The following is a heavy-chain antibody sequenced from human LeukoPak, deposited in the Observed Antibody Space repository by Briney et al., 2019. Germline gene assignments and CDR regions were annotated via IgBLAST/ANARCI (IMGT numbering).Heavy chain of an antibody. CDR1: GGSITSSSYY. Sequence: PSETLSLTCTVSGGSITSSSYYWGWIRQPPGKGPEWIGSIYYTGSTNYNPSLRSRVTISLDTSKNQFSLKLTSVTAADTAVYYCASVRGCSSGWYASGFDPWGQGSLVTVSS. CDR3: ASVRGCSSGWYASGFDP. V-gene: IGHV4-39*07. D-gene: IGHD6-19*01. J-gene: IGHJ5*02. CDR2: IYYTGST.